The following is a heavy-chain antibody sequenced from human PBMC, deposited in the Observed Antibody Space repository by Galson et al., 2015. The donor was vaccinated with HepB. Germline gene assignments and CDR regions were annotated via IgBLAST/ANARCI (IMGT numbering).Heavy chain of an antibody. CDR1: GYTFTGYY. CDR2: INPNSGGT. J-gene: IGHJ3*02. CDR3: AREIKDDSSSHSFHI. V-gene: IGHV1-2*02. D-gene: IGHD3-22*01. Sequence: SVTVSCKASGYTFTGYYMHWVRQAPGQGLEWMGWINPNSGGTNYAQKFQGRVTMTRDTSISIANMELSRLRFDDTAVYYCAREIKDDSSSHSFHIWGPGTMVTVSS.